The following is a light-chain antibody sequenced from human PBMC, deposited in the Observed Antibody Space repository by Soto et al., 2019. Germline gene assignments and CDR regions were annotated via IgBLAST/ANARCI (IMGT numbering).Light chain of an antibody. CDR2: GTN. V-gene: IGLV1-47*02. CDR3: AAWDDSLRVVL. Sequence: QSVLTQPPSASGTPGQRVTISCSGGSSNIGGYNYVYWYQQYPGTAPKLLVFGTNLRPSGVPDRFSASKSGTSGSLTISGVRSEDEDDYYCAAWDDSLRVVLFGGGTKLTVL. J-gene: IGLJ2*01. CDR1: SSNIGGYNY.